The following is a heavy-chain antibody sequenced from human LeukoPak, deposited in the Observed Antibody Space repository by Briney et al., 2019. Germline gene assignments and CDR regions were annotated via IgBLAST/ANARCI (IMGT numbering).Heavy chain of an antibody. J-gene: IGHJ3*02. CDR3: ARTYSSSWYDAFDI. CDR2: ISSSSSTI. D-gene: IGHD6-13*01. Sequence: GGSLRLSCAASGFTFSSYSMNWVRQAPGKGLEWVSYISSSSSTIYYADSVKGRFTISRDNSKSTLYLQMNSLRAEDTAVYYCARTYSSSWYDAFDIWGQGTMVTVSS. V-gene: IGHV3-48*01. CDR1: GFTFSSYS.